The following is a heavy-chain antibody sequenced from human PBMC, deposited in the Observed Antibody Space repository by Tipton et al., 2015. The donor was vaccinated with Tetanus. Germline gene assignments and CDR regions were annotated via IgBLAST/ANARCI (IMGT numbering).Heavy chain of an antibody. J-gene: IGHJ5*02. CDR3: ARGYSYGGGWFDP. V-gene: IGHV4-39*01. CDR1: GGSISSSSYY. Sequence: TLSLTCTVSGGSISSSSYYWGWIRQPPGKGLEWIGSIYYSGSTYYNPSLKSQVTISVDTSKNQFSLKLSSVTAADTAVYYCARGYSYGGGWFDPWGQGTLVTVSS. CDR2: IYYSGST. D-gene: IGHD5-18*01.